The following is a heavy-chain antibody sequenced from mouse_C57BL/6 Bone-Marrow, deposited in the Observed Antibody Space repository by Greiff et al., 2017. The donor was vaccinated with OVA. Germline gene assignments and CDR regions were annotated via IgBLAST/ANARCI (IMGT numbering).Heavy chain of an antibody. V-gene: IGHV1-82*01. CDR2: SYPGDGDT. CDR1: GYAFSSSW. Sequence: QVQLQQSGAELAKPGASVKLSCKASGYAFSSSWMNWVKQRPGKGLEWIGRSYPGDGDTNYNGKFKGKATLTADKSSSTTYMQLSSLTSEDSVVYICARSGFTTVDYWGQGTTLTVSS. CDR3: ARSGFTTVDY. D-gene: IGHD1-1*01. J-gene: IGHJ2*01.